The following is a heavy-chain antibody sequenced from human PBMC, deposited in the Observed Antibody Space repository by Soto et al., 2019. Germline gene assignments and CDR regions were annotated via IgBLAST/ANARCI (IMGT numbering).Heavy chain of an antibody. CDR1: GFSFSADGVG. D-gene: IGHD2-2*01. J-gene: IGHJ3*01. Sequence: QITLKESGPTLVKPTQTLTLTCIFSGFSFSADGVGVGWIRQPPGKALEWLALIYWDDDTRYSPSLKSRLTITKDTSKNQVVLKMTNMDPVDTATYYCAHAYGGTSWPNDAFDVWGQGTVVTVSS. CDR3: AHAYGGTSWPNDAFDV. CDR2: IYWDDDT. V-gene: IGHV2-5*02.